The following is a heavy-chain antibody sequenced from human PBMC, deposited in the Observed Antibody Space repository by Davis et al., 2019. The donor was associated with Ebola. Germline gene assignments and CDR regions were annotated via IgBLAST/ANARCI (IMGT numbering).Heavy chain of an antibody. CDR1: GGSISSSSYY. CDR2: IYYSGST. Sequence: SETLSLTCTVSGGSISSSSYYWGWIRQPPGKGLEWIGSIYYSGSTYYNPSLKSRVTISVDTSKNQFSLKLSSVTAADTAVYYCARQEWYYYDSSGYSWFGYWGQGTLVTVSS. CDR3: ARQEWYYYDSSGYSWFGY. D-gene: IGHD3-22*01. J-gene: IGHJ4*02. V-gene: IGHV4-39*01.